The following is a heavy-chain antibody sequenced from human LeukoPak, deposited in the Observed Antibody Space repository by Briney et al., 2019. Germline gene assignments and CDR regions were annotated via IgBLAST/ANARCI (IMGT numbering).Heavy chain of an antibody. V-gene: IGHV5-51*01. J-gene: IGHJ1*01. D-gene: IGHD2-2*01. CDR3: ARRGYCSSGSCEYFHF. Sequence: GESLKISCKGSGYSFTNYWIGWVRQMPGKGLEWMGFIYPGDSDTRYSPSFQGQVTISADKSTNTAYLQWSSLKASDTAIYYCARRGYCSSGSCEYFHFWGQGTLVTVSS. CDR1: GYSFTNYW. CDR2: IYPGDSDT.